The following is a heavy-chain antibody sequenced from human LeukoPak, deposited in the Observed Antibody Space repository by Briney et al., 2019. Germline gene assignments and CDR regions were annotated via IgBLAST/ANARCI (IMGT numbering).Heavy chain of an antibody. CDR3: ARYCSSTSCYANYYGMDV. J-gene: IGHJ6*02. V-gene: IGHV4-61*01. D-gene: IGHD2-2*01. Sequence: SETLSLTCTVSGGSVSSGSYYWSWIRQPPGKGLEWIGYIYYSGSTNYNPSLKSRVTISVDTSKNQFSLKLSSVTAADTAVYYCARYCSSTSCYANYYGMDVWGQGTTVTVSS. CDR2: IYYSGST. CDR1: GGSVSSGSYY.